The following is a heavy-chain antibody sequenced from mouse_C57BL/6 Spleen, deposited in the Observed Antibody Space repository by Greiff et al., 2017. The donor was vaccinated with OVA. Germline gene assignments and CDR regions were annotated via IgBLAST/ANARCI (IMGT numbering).Heavy chain of an antibody. Sequence: EVQLQQSGPELVKPGASVKISCKASGYTFTDYYMNWVKQSHGKSLEWIGDINPNNGGTSYNQKFKGKATLTVDKSSSTAYMELRSLTSEDSAVYYCALHYGSSHWYFDVWGTGTTVTVSS. CDR1: GYTFTDYY. D-gene: IGHD1-1*01. CDR2: INPNNGGT. CDR3: ALHYGSSHWYFDV. V-gene: IGHV1-26*01. J-gene: IGHJ1*03.